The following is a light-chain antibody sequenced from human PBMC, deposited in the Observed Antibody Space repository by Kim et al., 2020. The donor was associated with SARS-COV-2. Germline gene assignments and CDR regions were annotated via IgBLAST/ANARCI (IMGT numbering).Light chain of an antibody. J-gene: IGLJ1*01. CDR2: EVS. CDR1: SSDVGGYNY. V-gene: IGLV2-8*01. Sequence: QSALTKPPSASGSPGQSVTISCTGTSSDVGGYNYVSWYQQHPGKVPKVMIYEVSKRPSGVPDRFSGSKSGNTASLTVSGLQAEDEADYYCSSYAGTSNYVFGTGTKVTVL. CDR3: SSYAGTSNYV.